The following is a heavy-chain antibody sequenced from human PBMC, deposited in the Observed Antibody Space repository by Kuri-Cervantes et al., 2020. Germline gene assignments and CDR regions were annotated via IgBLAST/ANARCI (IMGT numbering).Heavy chain of an antibody. V-gene: IGHV3-15*01. CDR1: GFTFSNAW. J-gene: IGHJ2*01. Sequence: GGSLRLSCAASGFTFSNAWMSWVRQAPGKGLEWVGRIKSKTDGGTTDYAAPVKGRFTISRDDSKNTLYLQMNSLKTEDTAVYYCTTTYYYDSSGYCYDWYFDLWGRGTLVTVSS. CDR2: IKSKTDGGTT. D-gene: IGHD3-22*01. CDR3: TTTYYYDSSGYCYDWYFDL.